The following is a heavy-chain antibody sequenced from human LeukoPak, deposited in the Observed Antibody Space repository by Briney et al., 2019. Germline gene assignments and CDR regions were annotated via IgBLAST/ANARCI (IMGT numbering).Heavy chain of an antibody. D-gene: IGHD6-19*01. J-gene: IGHJ5*02. V-gene: IGHV3-30*18. CDR3: AKPRNRRTAVAGNWFDP. CDR1: GFSVRTTY. Sequence: PGGSLRLSCTASGFSVRTTYMSWVRQAPGKGLEWVAVISYDGSNKYYADSVKGRFTISRDNSKNTLYLQMNSLRAEDTAVYYCAKPRNRRTAVAGNWFDPWGQGTLVTVSS. CDR2: ISYDGSNK.